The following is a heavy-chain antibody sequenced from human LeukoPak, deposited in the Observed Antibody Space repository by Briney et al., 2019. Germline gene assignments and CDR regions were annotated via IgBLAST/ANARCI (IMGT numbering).Heavy chain of an antibody. Sequence: SETLSLTCTVSGGSINSYYWSWIRQPPGKGLEWIGYIYDSGSTNYNPSVKSRVTISVDTSKTQFSLKLSSVTAADTAVYYCATWVTSGYYALDAWGQGTTVIVSS. CDR2: IYDSGST. CDR3: ATWVTSGYYALDA. J-gene: IGHJ6*02. D-gene: IGHD2-21*02. CDR1: GGSINSYY. V-gene: IGHV4-59*01.